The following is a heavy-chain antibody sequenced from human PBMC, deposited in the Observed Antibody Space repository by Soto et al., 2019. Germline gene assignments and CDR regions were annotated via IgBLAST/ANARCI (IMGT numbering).Heavy chain of an antibody. CDR1: GFIFGSYA. J-gene: IGHJ4*02. D-gene: IGHD6-13*01. CDR2: ISGSGGST. Sequence: GGSLRLSCAASGFIFGSYAMSWVRQAPGKGLEWVSAISGSGGSTYYADSVKGRFTISRDNSKNTLYLQMNSLRAEDTAVYYCAKDRFVSSSWYRGDFDYWGQGTLVTVSS. CDR3: AKDRFVSSSWYRGDFDY. V-gene: IGHV3-23*01.